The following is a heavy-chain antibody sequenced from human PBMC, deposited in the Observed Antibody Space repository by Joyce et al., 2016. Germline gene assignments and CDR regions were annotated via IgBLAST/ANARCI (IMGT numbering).Heavy chain of an antibody. V-gene: IGHV4-4*02. D-gene: IGHD2-2*01. Sequence: QVQLQETGPGLVKPSGTLSLTCAVSGDSISSGNWWNWVRQPPGKGLKWIGEIYHTGEANCNPSLKSRVSISVASSKNLFSLSLTSVTAADTAVYYCARDQRSSPGFWGQGTLVTVSS. CDR1: GDSISSGNW. CDR2: IYHTGEA. J-gene: IGHJ4*02. CDR3: ARDQRSSPGF.